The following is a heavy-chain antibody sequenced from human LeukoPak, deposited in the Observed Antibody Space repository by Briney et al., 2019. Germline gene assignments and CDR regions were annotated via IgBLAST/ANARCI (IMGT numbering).Heavy chain of an antibody. J-gene: IGHJ6*03. D-gene: IGHD6-6*01. CDR2: IYSSGIT. CDR1: GGSINSYC. Sequence: PSETLSLTCTVSGGSINSYCWSWVRQPAGKGLEWVGRIYSSGITNYNPSLKRRVTMSVDTSKNQFSLKLNSVTVADTAVYYCARFGSKSSSSEVYYYYYSMDVWGEGTTVTVSS. V-gene: IGHV4-4*07. CDR3: ARFGSKSSSSEVYYYYYSMDV.